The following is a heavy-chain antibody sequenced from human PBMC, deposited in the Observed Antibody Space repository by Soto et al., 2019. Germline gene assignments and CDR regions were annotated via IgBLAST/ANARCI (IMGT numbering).Heavy chain of an antibody. V-gene: IGHV3-48*02. J-gene: IGHJ4*02. CDR3: ARGGAGRPDY. Sequence: EVQLVNSGGGLVQPGGSLRLSCAASGFTFSSYGMNWVRQAPGEGLEWVSYISSGKVTTNYADSVKGRFTISRDNAKSSLYLQLNSLRDDDTAVYYCARGGAGRPDYWGQGTLVIVSS. CDR1: GFTFSSYG. D-gene: IGHD6-13*01. CDR2: ISSGKVTT.